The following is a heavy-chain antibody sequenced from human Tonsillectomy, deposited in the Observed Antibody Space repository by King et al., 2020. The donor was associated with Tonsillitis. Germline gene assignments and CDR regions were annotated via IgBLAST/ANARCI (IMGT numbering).Heavy chain of an antibody. V-gene: IGHV3-49*04. CDR2: IRSKAYGGTR. D-gene: IGHD1-26*01. CDR1: GFTFGDYA. Sequence: EVQLVESGGGLVQPGRSLRLSCTASGFTFGDYAMSWVRQAPGKGLEWVGFIRSKAYGGTREYAASVKGRFTISRDDSKSIAYLQMNSLKTEDTDVYYCAREPGSGSYSRFDDWGQGTLVTVSS. CDR3: AREPGSGSYSRFDD. J-gene: IGHJ4*02.